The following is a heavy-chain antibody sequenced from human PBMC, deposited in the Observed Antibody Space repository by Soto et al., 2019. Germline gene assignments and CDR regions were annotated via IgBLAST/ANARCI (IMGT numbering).Heavy chain of an antibody. V-gene: IGHV3-30-3*01. Sequence: QVQLVESGGGVVQPGRSLRLSCAASGFTFSSYAMHWVRQAPGKGLAWVAVISYDGSNKYYADSVKGRFTISRDNSKHTLYLQMNSLRAEDTAVYYCATDHNYDFWSGYYGLDYWGQGTLVTVSS. CDR3: ATDHNYDFWSGYYGLDY. CDR2: ISYDGSNK. J-gene: IGHJ4*02. CDR1: GFTFSSYA. D-gene: IGHD3-3*01.